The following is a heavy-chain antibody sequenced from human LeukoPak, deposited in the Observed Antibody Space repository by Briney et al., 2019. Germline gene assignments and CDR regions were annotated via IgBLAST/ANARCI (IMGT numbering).Heavy chain of an antibody. Sequence: APVTVSCKASEYTFTSYDINWVRQATGQGLEWMGWMNPNSGNTGYAQKFQGRVTMTRVTSISTAYMELNNLTSEDTAVYYCARGSWGEIAGRKSFEFWGQGSPVTVSS. CDR3: ARGSWGEIAGRKSFEF. V-gene: IGHV1-8*01. D-gene: IGHD6-6*01. CDR2: MNPNSGNT. CDR1: EYTFTSYD. J-gene: IGHJ4*02.